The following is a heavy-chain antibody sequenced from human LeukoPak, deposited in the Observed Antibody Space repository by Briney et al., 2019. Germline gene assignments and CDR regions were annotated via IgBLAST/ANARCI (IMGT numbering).Heavy chain of an antibody. Sequence: GGSLRLSCTASGFTFSRYDMSWVRQAPGKGLEWVSGISNSGGGTYYADSVKGRFTISRDNFKNTLYLQMNSLRAEDTAVYYCTKDIKYSDYEPWGQGTLVTVSS. CDR2: ISNSGGGT. CDR3: TKDIKYSDYEP. J-gene: IGHJ5*02. D-gene: IGHD5-12*01. V-gene: IGHV3-23*01. CDR1: GFTFSRYD.